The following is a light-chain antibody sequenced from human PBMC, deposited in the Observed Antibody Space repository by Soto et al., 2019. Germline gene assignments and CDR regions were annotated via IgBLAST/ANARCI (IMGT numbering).Light chain of an antibody. CDR2: DAS. Sequence: DIQMTKSPSTLSASVGDRVTITCRASQSISSWLAWYQQKPGKAPKLLNYDASSLERGVTSRFSGSGSGTEFPLTIISLQPDDFATYYFQQYNSGWTFVHGTKVEIK. CDR1: QSISSW. CDR3: QQYNSGWT. J-gene: IGKJ1*01. V-gene: IGKV1-5*01.